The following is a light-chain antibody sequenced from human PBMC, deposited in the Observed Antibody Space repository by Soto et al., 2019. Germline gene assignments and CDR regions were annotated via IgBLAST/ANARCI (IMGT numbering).Light chain of an antibody. CDR1: SSDVGGYNS. CDR3: SSYANSNNFV. V-gene: IGLV2-8*01. Sequence: QSALTQPPSASGSPGQSVTISCTGTSSDVGGYNSVSWYQQHPGRAPKVMIYEVSKRPSGVPDRFSGSKSGNTAALTVSGLQAEDEADYYCSSYANSNNFVFGTGTKVTVL. J-gene: IGLJ1*01. CDR2: EVS.